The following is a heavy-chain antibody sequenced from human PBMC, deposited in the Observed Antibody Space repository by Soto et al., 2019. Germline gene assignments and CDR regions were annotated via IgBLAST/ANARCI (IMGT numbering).Heavy chain of an antibody. V-gene: IGHV1-46*03. CDR2: INPSGGST. CDR3: ARVFMQQLYYYYGMDV. Sequence: ASVKVSCKASGYTFTSYYMHWVRQAPGQGLEWMGIINPSGGSTSYAQKFQGRVTMTRDTSTSTVYMELSSLRSEDTAVYYCARVFMQQLYYYYGMDVWGQGTTVTVSS. D-gene: IGHD6-13*01. J-gene: IGHJ6*02. CDR1: GYTFTSYY.